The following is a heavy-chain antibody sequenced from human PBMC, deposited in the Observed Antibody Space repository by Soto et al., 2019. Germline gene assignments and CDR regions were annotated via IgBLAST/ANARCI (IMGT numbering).Heavy chain of an antibody. Sequence: TSETLSLTCAVYGGSFSGYYWSWIRQPPGKGLEWIGEINHSGSTNYNPSLKSRVTISVDTSKNQFSLKLSSVTAADTAVYYCARGGAAKAGAHFHYFDYWGQGTLVTVSS. D-gene: IGHD3-10*01. CDR2: INHSGST. CDR3: ARGGAAKAGAHFHYFDY. CDR1: GGSFSGYY. J-gene: IGHJ4*02. V-gene: IGHV4-34*01.